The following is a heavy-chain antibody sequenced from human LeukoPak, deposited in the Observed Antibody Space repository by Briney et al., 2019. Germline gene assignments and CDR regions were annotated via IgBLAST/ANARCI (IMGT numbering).Heavy chain of an antibody. CDR3: ARFTPRLTREKFDY. CDR2: IIPIFGTA. V-gene: IGHV1-69*13. J-gene: IGHJ4*02. CDR1: GGTFSSYA. D-gene: IGHD2-2*01. Sequence: SVKVSCKASGGTFSSYAISWVRQAPGQGLKWMGGIIPIFGTANYAQKFQGRVTITADESTSTAYMELRSLRSDDTAVYYCARFTPRLTREKFDYWGQGTLVTVSS.